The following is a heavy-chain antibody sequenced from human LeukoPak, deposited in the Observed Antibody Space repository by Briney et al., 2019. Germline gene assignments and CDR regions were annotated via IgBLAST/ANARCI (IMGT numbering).Heavy chain of an antibody. Sequence: GGSLRLSCAASGFTFSSYAMHWVRQAPGKGLEWVAVISYDGSNKYYADPVKGRFTISRDNSKNTLYLQMNSLRAEDTAVYYCARDLTSGSLFDYWGQGTLSPSPQ. V-gene: IGHV3-30-3*01. CDR1: GFTFSSYA. J-gene: IGHJ4*02. D-gene: IGHD1-26*01. CDR3: ARDLTSGSLFDY. CDR2: ISYDGSNK.